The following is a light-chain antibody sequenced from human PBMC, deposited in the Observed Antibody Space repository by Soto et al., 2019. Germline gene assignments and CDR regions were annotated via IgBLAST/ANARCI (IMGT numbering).Light chain of an antibody. CDR1: SSDVGGYNY. J-gene: IGLJ3*02. Sequence: QSALTQPPSASGSPGQSVTISCTGTSSDVGGYNYVSWYQQHPGKAPKLMIYEVSKRPSGVPDRFSGSMSGNTASLTVSGFKAEDEADYYCSSYAGSNNWVFGGGTKLTVL. CDR2: EVS. V-gene: IGLV2-8*01. CDR3: SSYAGSNNWV.